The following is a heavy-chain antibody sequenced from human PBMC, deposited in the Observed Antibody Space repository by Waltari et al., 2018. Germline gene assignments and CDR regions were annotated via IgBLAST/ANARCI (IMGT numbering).Heavy chain of an antibody. CDR2: ISGSGGST. CDR3: AKDLPYYDSSGPGYYFDY. J-gene: IGHJ4*02. Sequence: EVQLVESGGGLVQPGGSLRLSCAASGFTFSSYAMSWVRQAPGKGLEWVSAISGSGGSTYYADSGKGRFTISRDNSKNTLYLQMNSLRAEDTAVYYCAKDLPYYDSSGPGYYFDYWGQGTLVTVSS. CDR1: GFTFSSYA. D-gene: IGHD3-22*01. V-gene: IGHV3-23*04.